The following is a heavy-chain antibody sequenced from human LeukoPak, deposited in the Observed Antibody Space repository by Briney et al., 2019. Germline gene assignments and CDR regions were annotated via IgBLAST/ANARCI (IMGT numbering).Heavy chain of an antibody. CDR1: GFTVSSNY. V-gene: IGHV3-53*01. CDR3: ARGLEYYDYVWGSYRDNWYFDY. CDR2: IYSGGST. Sequence: GGSLRLSCAASGFTVSSNYMSWVRQAPGKGLEWVSVIYSGGSTYYADSVKGRFTISRDNSKNTLYLQMNSLRAEDTAVYYCARGLEYYDYVWGSYRDNWYFDYWGQGTLVTVSS. J-gene: IGHJ4*02. D-gene: IGHD3-16*02.